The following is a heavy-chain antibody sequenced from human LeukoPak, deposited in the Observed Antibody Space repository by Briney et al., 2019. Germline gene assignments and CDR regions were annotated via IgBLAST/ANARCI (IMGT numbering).Heavy chain of an antibody. CDR1: GYTFTASY. D-gene: IGHD6-19*01. V-gene: IGHV1-2*06. CDR2: INPNNGDT. J-gene: IGHJ3*02. CDR3: ARGYTSGLYGAFDSFDM. Sequence: ASVTVSCKASGYTFTASYMYWVRQAPGQGLEWMGRINPNNGDTNYAQKFQGRVTMTRDTSISTAYMELSSLRVDDTAVYYCARGYTSGLYGAFDSFDMWGQGAMVIVSS.